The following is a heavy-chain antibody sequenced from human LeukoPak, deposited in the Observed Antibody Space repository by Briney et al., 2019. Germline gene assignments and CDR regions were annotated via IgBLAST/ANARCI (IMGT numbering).Heavy chain of an antibody. D-gene: IGHD2-2*01. CDR3: SAVPAAAPSWDLDY. CDR1: GGTFSSYA. V-gene: IGHV1-69*13. CDR2: IIPIFGTA. J-gene: IGHJ4*02. Sequence: GASVKVSCKASGGTFSSYAISWVRQAPGQGLEWMAGIIPIFGTANYAQKFQGGVTITADESTSTAYMELSSLRSEDTAVYYCSAVPAAAPSWDLDYWGQGTLVTVSS.